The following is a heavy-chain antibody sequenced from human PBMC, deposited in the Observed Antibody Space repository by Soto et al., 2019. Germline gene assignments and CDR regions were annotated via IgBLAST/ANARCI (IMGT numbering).Heavy chain of an antibody. J-gene: IGHJ2*01. CDR2: ISYDGSNK. D-gene: IGHD3-22*01. CDR3: AKGYDSSGYYKSLYWYCAL. V-gene: IGHV3-30*18. Sequence: QVQLVESGGGVVQPGRSLRLSCAASGFTFSSYGMHRVRQAPGKGLEWVAVISYDGSNKYYADSVKGRFTISRDNSKNTPYLQMNSLRAEDTAVYYCAKGYDSSGYYKSLYWYCALGGRGTLVTVSS. CDR1: GFTFSSYG.